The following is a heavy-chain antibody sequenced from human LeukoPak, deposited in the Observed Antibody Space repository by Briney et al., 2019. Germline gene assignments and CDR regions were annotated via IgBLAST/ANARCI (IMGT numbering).Heavy chain of an antibody. Sequence: GGSLRLSCVVSGIPFRDFYMNWIRQAPGKGLKWISYISSSSSYTDYAESVKGRFTISRDNAKSALYLQMNDLRVDDTALYYCAAGTAADYWGQGTLVIVSS. CDR2: ISSSSSYT. CDR1: GIPFRDFY. J-gene: IGHJ4*02. CDR3: AAGTAADY. D-gene: IGHD6-25*01. V-gene: IGHV3-11*03.